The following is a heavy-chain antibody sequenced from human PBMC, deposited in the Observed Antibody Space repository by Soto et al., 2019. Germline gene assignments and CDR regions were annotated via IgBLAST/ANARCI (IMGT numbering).Heavy chain of an antibody. V-gene: IGHV3-7*04. CDR1: GFIFSSHR. Sequence: GGSLRLSCAASGFIFSSHRMSWVRQAPGKGLEWVANIKQDGSEKYYVDSVKGRFTISRDNAKNSLYLQMNSLRAEDTAVYYCARVVGDPNWFDPWGQGTLVTVSS. CDR3: ARVVGDPNWFDP. J-gene: IGHJ5*02. CDR2: IKQDGSEK. D-gene: IGHD1-26*01.